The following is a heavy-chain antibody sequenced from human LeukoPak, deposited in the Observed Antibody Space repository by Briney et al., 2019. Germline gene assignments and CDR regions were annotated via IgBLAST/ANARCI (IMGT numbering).Heavy chain of an antibody. CDR3: ARARTWSGYYMIYYYYGMDV. CDR1: GGSIMSSYYC. J-gene: IGHJ6*02. Sequence: SETLSLTCTVFGGSIMSSYYCWGWIRQPPGKGLEWVGSIYDSGRTYYNPSLKSRVTISVDTSKNQFSLKLNSVTAADTAVYYCARARTWSGYYMIYYYYGMDVWGQGTTVTVSS. V-gene: IGHV4-39*01. CDR2: IYDSGRT. D-gene: IGHD3-3*01.